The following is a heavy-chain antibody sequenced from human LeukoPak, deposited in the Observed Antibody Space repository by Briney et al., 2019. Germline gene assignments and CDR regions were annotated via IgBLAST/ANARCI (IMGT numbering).Heavy chain of an antibody. CDR3: ARDRQGTPGTFDI. J-gene: IGHJ3*02. CDR1: GFTFTSYG. V-gene: IGHV3-33*01. Sequence: PGGSLRLSCAVSGFTFTSYGMHWVRQGPGKGLEWVAGIWYDGSQKYYADSVKGRFTISRDNSNNTLYLQMNSLRAEDTAVYYCARDRQGTPGTFDIWGQGTMVTVSP. D-gene: IGHD1-1*01. CDR2: IWYDGSQK.